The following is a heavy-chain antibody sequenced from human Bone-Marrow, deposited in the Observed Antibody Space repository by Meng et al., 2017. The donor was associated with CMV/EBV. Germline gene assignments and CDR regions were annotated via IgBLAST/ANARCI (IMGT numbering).Heavy chain of an antibody. V-gene: IGHV1-69*05. J-gene: IGHJ4*02. D-gene: IGHD3-3*01. CDR2: IIPIFGTA. CDR3: ARGETIFGHSFDY. CDR1: GGTFSSYA. Sequence: SVKVSCKASGGTFSSYAISWVRQAPGQGLEWMGGIIPIFGTANYAQKFQGRVTITTDESTSTAYMELSSLRSEDTAVYYCARGETIFGHSFDYWGQGTLVIVSS.